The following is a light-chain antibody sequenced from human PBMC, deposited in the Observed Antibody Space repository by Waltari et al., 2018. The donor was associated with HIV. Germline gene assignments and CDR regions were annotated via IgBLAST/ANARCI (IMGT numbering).Light chain of an antibody. CDR3: QQYNNWPLT. CDR1: QSIGSN. V-gene: IGKV3-15*01. J-gene: IGKJ4*01. Sequence: EIVMTQSPATLSVSPGERANLSCRASQSIGSNLAWYQQKPGQSPRLLIYGASTRATGVPDTFSGSGSGTEFTLTISSLQSADFAVYYCQQYNNWPLTFGGGTKVEFK. CDR2: GAS.